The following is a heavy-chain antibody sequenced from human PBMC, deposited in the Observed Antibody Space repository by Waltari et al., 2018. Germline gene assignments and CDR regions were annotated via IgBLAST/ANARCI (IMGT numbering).Heavy chain of an antibody. CDR2: IYQSGST. J-gene: IGHJ2*01. Sequence: QVQLQESGPGLVKPSETLSLTCAVSSYSISSGYYWGWIRQPPGKGLEWIGSIYQSGSTYYNPSLKSRVTISVDTSKNQFSLKLSSVTAADTAVYYCARLGYCSGGSCFLDWYFDLWGRGTLVTVSS. V-gene: IGHV4-38-2*01. D-gene: IGHD2-15*01. CDR1: SYSISSGYY. CDR3: ARLGYCSGGSCFLDWYFDL.